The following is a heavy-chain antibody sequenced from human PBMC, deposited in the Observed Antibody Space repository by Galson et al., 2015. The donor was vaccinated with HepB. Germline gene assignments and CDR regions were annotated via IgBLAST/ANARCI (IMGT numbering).Heavy chain of an antibody. V-gene: IGHV7-4-1*02. J-gene: IGHJ4*02. Sequence: SVKVSCKASGGTFSSYAMNWVRQAPGQGLEWMGWINTNTGNPTYAQGFTGRFVFSLDTSVSTAYLQISSLKAEDTAVYYCALYDSSGYYYVFDYWGQGTLVTVSS. CDR2: INTNTGNP. D-gene: IGHD3-22*01. CDR1: GGTFSSYA. CDR3: ALYDSSGYYYVFDY.